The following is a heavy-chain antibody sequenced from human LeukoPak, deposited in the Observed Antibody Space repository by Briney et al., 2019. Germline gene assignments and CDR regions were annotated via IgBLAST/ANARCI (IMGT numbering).Heavy chain of an antibody. D-gene: IGHD3-10*01. CDR1: GFTFSSYG. CDR2: IRYDGSNK. CDR3: AKGRFGELSRFDP. Sequence: GGSLRLSCAASGFTFSSYGMHWVRRAPGKGLEWVAFIRYDGSNKYYADSVKGRFTISRDNSKNTLYLQMNSLRAEDTAVYYCAKGRFGELSRFDPWGQGTLVTVSS. J-gene: IGHJ5*02. V-gene: IGHV3-30*02.